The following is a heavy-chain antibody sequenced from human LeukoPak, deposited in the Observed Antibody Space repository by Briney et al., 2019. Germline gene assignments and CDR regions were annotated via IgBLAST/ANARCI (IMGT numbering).Heavy chain of an antibody. Sequence: GGSLRLSCAASGFTVSSNYMSWVRQAPGKGLEWVSVIYSGGSTYYADSVRGRFTISRDNSKNTLYLQMNSLRGEDTAVYYCARDSPVTAGPFDPWGQGTLVTVSS. J-gene: IGHJ5*02. CDR2: IYSGGST. CDR1: GFTVSSNY. CDR3: ARDSPVTAGPFDP. D-gene: IGHD4-11*01. V-gene: IGHV3-53*01.